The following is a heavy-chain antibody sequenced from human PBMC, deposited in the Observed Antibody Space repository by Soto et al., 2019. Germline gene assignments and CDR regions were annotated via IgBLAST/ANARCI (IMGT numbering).Heavy chain of an antibody. J-gene: IGHJ3*02. CDR1: GGSISSGSYY. Sequence: PSETLSLTCTVSGGSISSGSYYWSWIRQPPGKGLEWIGYIYYSGSINYNPSLKSRVTISVDTSKNLFSLKLSSVTAADTAVYYCARVWGGAFDIWGQGTMVT. CDR2: IYYSGSI. CDR3: ARVWGGAFDI. V-gene: IGHV4-61*01. D-gene: IGHD3-10*01.